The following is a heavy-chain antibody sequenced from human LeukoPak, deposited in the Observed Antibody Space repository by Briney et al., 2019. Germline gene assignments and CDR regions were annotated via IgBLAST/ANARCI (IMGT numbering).Heavy chain of an antibody. V-gene: IGHV3-21*01. D-gene: IGHD6-13*01. CDR3: ARDYSSSWPGKFDP. Sequence: GGSLRLSCAASGFTFSSYNMNWVRQAPGKGLEWVSSISSRSSFIYYADSVKGRFTISRDNAKNSLYLQMNSLRAEDTAMYYCARDYSSSWPGKFDPWGQGTLVTVSS. CDR2: ISSRSSFI. CDR1: GFTFSSYN. J-gene: IGHJ5*02.